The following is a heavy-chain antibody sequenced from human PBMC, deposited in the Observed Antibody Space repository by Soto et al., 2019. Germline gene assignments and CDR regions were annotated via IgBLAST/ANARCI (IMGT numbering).Heavy chain of an antibody. J-gene: IGHJ6*02. CDR3: ARGGIAARPGGVLNFYFGMDV. Sequence: QVQLVQSGAEVKKPGSSVKVSCKASGGTFSSYAISWVRQAPGQGLEWMGGIIPIFDTANYAQKFQGRVTITADESTSTAYMELSSLRSEDTAVYYCARGGIAARPGGVLNFYFGMDVWGQGTTVTVSS. D-gene: IGHD6-6*01. CDR1: GGTFSSYA. V-gene: IGHV1-69*01. CDR2: IIPIFDTA.